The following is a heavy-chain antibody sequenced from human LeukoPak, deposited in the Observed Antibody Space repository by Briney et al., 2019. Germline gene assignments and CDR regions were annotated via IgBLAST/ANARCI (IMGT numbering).Heavy chain of an antibody. D-gene: IGHD3-10*01. V-gene: IGHV1-69*06. CDR3: ASSGYGSGSYNWFDP. CDR1: GGTLSSYA. J-gene: IGHJ5*02. CDR2: IIPIFGTA. Sequence: GASVKVSCKASGGTLSSYAISWVRQAPEQGLEWMGGIIPIFGTANYAQKFQGRVTITADKSTSTAYMELSSLRSEDTAVYYCASSGYGSGSYNWFDPWGQGTLVTVSS.